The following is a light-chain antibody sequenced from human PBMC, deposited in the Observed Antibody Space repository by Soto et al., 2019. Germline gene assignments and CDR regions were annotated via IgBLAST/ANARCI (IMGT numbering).Light chain of an antibody. CDR3: LLSYNGPYV. CDR1: TGAVTNGHY. Sequence: QAVVTQEPSLTVSPGGTVTLTCGSSTGAVTNGHYPYWFQQKPGQAPRTLIYDTANRHSWTPARFSGSLLGGKAALTLSGAQPEDEAEHYCLLSYNGPYVFGTGTKVTVL. J-gene: IGLJ1*01. CDR2: DTA. V-gene: IGLV7-46*01.